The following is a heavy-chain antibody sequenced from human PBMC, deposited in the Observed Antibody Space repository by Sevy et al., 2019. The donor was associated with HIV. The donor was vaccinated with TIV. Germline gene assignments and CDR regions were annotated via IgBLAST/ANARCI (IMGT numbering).Heavy chain of an antibody. J-gene: IGHJ6*02. CDR3: AKDYANLIDSSGYYLHYYYYYGMDV. D-gene: IGHD3-22*01. V-gene: IGHV3-23*01. CDR1: GFTFSSYA. Sequence: WGSLRLSCAASGFTFSSYAMSWVRQAPGKGLEWVSAISGSGGSTYYADSVKGRFTISRDNSKNTLYLQMNSLRAEDTAVYYCAKDYANLIDSSGYYLHYYYYYGMDVWGQGTTVTVSS. CDR2: ISGSGGST.